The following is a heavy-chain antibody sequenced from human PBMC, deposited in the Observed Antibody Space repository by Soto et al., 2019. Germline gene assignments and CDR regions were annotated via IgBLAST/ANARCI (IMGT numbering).Heavy chain of an antibody. CDR3: ARPTSSGYYYVTPFDY. CDR1: GFTFSSYA. CDR2: ISYDGSNK. J-gene: IGHJ4*02. Sequence: GGSLRLSCAASGFTFSSYAMHWVRQAPGKGLEWVAVISYDGSNKYYADSVKGRFTISRDNSKNTLYLQMNSLRAEDTAVYYCARPTSSGYYYVTPFDYWGQGTLVTVSS. D-gene: IGHD3-22*01. V-gene: IGHV3-30-3*01.